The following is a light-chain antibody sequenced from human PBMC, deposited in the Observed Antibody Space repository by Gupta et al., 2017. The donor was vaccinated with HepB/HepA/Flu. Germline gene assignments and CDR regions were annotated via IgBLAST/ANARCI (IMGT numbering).Light chain of an antibody. J-gene: IGLJ2*01. Sequence: SYELTQPPSVSVSPGQTASITCSGDKLGDKYASWYQQKPGQSPVLVNYQDRKRPSGIPERFSGSNSGNTATLTISGTQAMDEADYYCQAWDSSTVVFGGGTNLTVL. CDR2: QDR. V-gene: IGLV3-1*01. CDR3: QAWDSSTVV. CDR1: KLGDKY.